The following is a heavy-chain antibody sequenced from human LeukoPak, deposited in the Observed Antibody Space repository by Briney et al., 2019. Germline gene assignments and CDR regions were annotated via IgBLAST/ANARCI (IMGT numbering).Heavy chain of an antibody. CDR2: VYFSGST. CDR1: GGSISSSSYY. V-gene: IGHV4-39*01. CDR3: ARLKYSNSGVSDY. J-gene: IGHJ4*02. Sequence: PSETLSLTCTVSGGSISSSSYYWGWIRQPPGKGLEWIGSVYFSGSTFYKASLKSRVSIFVDTSKNQFSLRLSSVTAADTAVYYCARLKYSNSGVSDYWGQGTLVTVSS. D-gene: IGHD4-11*01.